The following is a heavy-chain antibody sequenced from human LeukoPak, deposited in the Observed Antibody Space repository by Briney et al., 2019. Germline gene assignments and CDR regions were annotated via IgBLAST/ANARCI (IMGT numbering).Heavy chain of an antibody. CDR3: ARGGAGVQLAFYGYFDY. CDR2: IIPIFGTA. D-gene: IGHD2/OR15-2a*01. Sequence: ASVKVSCKASGGTFSSHAISWVRQAPGQGLEWMGGIIPIFGTANYAQKFQGRVTITADESTSTAYMELSSLRSEDTAVYYCARGGAGVQLAFYGYFDYWGQGTLVTVSS. V-gene: IGHV1-69*13. CDR1: GGTFSSHA. J-gene: IGHJ4*02.